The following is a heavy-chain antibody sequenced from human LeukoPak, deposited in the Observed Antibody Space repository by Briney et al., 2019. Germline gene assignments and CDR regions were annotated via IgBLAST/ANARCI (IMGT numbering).Heavy chain of an antibody. J-gene: IGHJ6*02. Sequence: ASVKVSCKASGYTFTSYAMHWVRQAPGQRLEWMGWINAGNGNTKYSQKFQGRVTITRDTSASTAYMELSSLRSDDTAVYYCARGGITIFGVVIIRDYYGMDVWGQGTTVTVSS. D-gene: IGHD3-3*01. CDR2: INAGNGNT. CDR1: GYTFTSYA. V-gene: IGHV1-3*01. CDR3: ARGGITIFGVVIIRDYYGMDV.